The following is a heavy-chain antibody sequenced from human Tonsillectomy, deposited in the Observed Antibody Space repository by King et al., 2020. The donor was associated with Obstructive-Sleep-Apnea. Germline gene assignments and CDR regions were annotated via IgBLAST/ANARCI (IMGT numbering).Heavy chain of an antibody. Sequence: VQLVQSGGGLVQPGRSLRLSCTASGFTFGDYAMSWFRQAPGKGLEWVGFIRSKAYGGTTEYAASVKGRFTISRDDSKSIDYLQMNSLKTEDTAVYYCTRDRITMVRGVIILYYGMDVWGQGTTVTVSS. CDR1: GFTFGDYA. CDR3: TRDRITMVRGVIILYYGMDV. D-gene: IGHD3-10*01. J-gene: IGHJ6*02. CDR2: IRSKAYGGTT. V-gene: IGHV3-49*03.